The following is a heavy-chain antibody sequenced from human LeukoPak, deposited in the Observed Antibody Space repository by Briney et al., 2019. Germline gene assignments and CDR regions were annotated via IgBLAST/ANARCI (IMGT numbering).Heavy chain of an antibody. Sequence: SETLSLTCTVSGGSISSGNKYWSWIRQPAGKGLEWIGRIYTSGSTNYNPSLKSRVTISVDTSKNQFSLKLRSVTAADTAVYYCARHQGWLQWEYWGQGTLVTVSS. CDR2: IYTSGST. V-gene: IGHV4-61*02. CDR3: ARHQGWLQWEY. CDR1: GGSISSGNKY. D-gene: IGHD5-24*01. J-gene: IGHJ4*02.